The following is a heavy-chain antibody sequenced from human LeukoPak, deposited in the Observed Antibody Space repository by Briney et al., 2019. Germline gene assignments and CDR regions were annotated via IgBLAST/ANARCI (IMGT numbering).Heavy chain of an antibody. CDR2: IYSGGST. CDR3: ASWEVAAAGALFDY. Sequence: GGSLRLSCAASGFTFSDYFMSWIRQAPGKGLEWVSVIYSGGSTYYADSVKGRFTISRDNSKNTLYLQMNSLRAEDTAVYYCASWEVAAAGALFDYWGQGTLVTVSS. CDR1: GFTFSDYF. J-gene: IGHJ4*02. D-gene: IGHD6-13*01. V-gene: IGHV3-53*01.